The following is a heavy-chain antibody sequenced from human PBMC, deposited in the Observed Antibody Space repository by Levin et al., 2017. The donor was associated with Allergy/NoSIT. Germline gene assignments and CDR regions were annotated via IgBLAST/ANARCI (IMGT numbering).Heavy chain of an antibody. V-gene: IGHV3-23*01. CDR1: GFTFNNYG. J-gene: IGHJ4*02. CDR3: TKAGGGSYYID. D-gene: IGHD1-26*01. Sequence: GGSLRLSCAASGFTFNNYGMSWVRQAPGKGLDWVSAITSNGGSTYYADSVKGRFTISRDNSKSTLYLQLNSLRAEDTAVYYCTKAGGGSYYIDWGQGTLVTVSS. CDR2: ITSNGGST.